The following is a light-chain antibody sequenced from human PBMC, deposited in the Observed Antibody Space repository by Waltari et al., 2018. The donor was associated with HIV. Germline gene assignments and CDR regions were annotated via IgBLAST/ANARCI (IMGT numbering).Light chain of an antibody. CDR3: CSYAGSSYV. CDR2: DVS. CDR1: SSDVGGYNY. V-gene: IGLV2-11*01. Sequence: QSALTQPRSVSGSPGQSVTISCTGTSSDVGGYNYVSSYQQHPGKVPKLMIYDVSKRPPGCPDRFSGSKSGNTASLTISGLQAEDEADYYCCSYAGSSYVFGTGTKVTVL. J-gene: IGLJ1*01.